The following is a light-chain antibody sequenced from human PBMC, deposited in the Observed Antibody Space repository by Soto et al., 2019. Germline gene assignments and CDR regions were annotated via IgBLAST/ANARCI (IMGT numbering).Light chain of an antibody. V-gene: IGKV3-11*01. Sequence: EIVLTQSPATLSLSPGERATLSCRASQSVSSDLAWYQQKPGQAPRLLIYDASNRATGIPARFSGSGSGTDFTLTISSLEAEDFAVYYYQQYYTWPVTFGGGTKVDIK. CDR2: DAS. CDR3: QQYYTWPVT. J-gene: IGKJ4*01. CDR1: QSVSSD.